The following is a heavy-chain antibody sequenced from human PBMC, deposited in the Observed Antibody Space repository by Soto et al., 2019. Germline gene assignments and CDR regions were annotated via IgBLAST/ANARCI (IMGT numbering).Heavy chain of an antibody. CDR3: AKVPRGDWRASYYYGMDV. D-gene: IGHD2-21*02. CDR1: GFTFSSYG. V-gene: IGHV3-30*18. Sequence: QVQLVESGGGVVQPGRSLRLSCAASGFTFSSYGMHWVRQAPGKGLEWVAVISYDGSNKYYADSVKGRFTISRDNSKNTLYLQMSSLRAEDTAVYYCAKVPRGDWRASYYYGMDVWGQGTTVTVSS. CDR2: ISYDGSNK. J-gene: IGHJ6*02.